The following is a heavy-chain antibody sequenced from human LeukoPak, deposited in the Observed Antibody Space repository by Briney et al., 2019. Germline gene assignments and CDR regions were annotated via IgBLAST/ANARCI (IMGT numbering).Heavy chain of an antibody. CDR1: GGTFTIYA. Sequence: GAAVTVSLTASGGTFTIYAISGVRQAPAQGLEWMGGIIPIFGTANYAQKFQGRVTTTADESSSKAYMDQSSLTSEDPAVDYCVRDRAGDVDYWGQGTLVTVSS. J-gene: IGHJ4*02. D-gene: IGHD3-16*01. V-gene: IGHV1-69*13. CDR3: VRDRAGDVDY. CDR2: IIPIFGTA.